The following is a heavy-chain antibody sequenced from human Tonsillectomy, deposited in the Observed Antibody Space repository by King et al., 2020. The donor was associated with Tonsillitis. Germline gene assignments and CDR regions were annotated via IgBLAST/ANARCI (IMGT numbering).Heavy chain of an antibody. CDR1: GFTFENFG. D-gene: IGHD3-16*01. CDR3: ARDPNYDSSASGPF. J-gene: IGHJ4*02. V-gene: IGHV3-20*04. CDR2: INWNGGKT. Sequence: VQLVESGGGVVRPGGSLRLSCAASGFTFENFGMAWVRQAPGKGLEWVSAINWNGGKTGYADSVKGRFTISRDDAKNSLYLQMDSLRAEDTAFYYCARDPNYDSSASGPFWGQGTLVTVSA.